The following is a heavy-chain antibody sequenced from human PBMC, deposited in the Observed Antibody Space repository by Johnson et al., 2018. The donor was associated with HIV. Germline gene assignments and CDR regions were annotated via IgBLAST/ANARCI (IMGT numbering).Heavy chain of an antibody. CDR1: GFTFDDYG. D-gene: IGHD6-13*01. J-gene: IGHJ3*02. CDR3: ARWQQLVHGPFDI. CDR2: INWNGGST. V-gene: IGHV3-20*04. Sequence: VKLVESGGGVVRPGGSLRLSCAASGFTFDDYGMSWVRQAPEKGLEWVSDINWNGGSTGYADSVKGRFTISRDNAKNSLYLQMNSLRAEDTAFYYCARWQQLVHGPFDIWGQGTMVTVSS.